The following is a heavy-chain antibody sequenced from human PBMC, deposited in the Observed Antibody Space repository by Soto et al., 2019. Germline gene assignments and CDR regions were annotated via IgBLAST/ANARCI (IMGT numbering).Heavy chain of an antibody. Sequence: GGSLRLSCAASGFTFSNYDMHWVRQVTGKGLEWVSAIGAAGDTYYPDSVKGRFTISRENAKNSLYLQLHSLRAEDTAVYYCASGGWGSSWYEGGSRIDYWGQGALVTVSS. V-gene: IGHV3-13*01. CDR3: ASGGWGSSWYEGGSRIDY. J-gene: IGHJ4*02. CDR1: GFTFSNYD. D-gene: IGHD6-13*01. CDR2: IGAAGDT.